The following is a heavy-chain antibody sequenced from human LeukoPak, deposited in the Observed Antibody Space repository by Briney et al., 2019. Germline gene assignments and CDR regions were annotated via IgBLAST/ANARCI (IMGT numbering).Heavy chain of an antibody. J-gene: IGHJ3*02. V-gene: IGHV3-30*02. D-gene: IGHD1-26*01. CDR2: IRYDGSNK. Sequence: GGSLRLSCAASGFTLNNYGMHWVRQAPGKGLEWVAFIRYDGSNKYYADSVKGRFTISRDNSKNTLYLQMNSLRAEDTAVYYCATNIVGATKLDAFDIWGQGTMVTVSS. CDR3: ATNIVGATKLDAFDI. CDR1: GFTLNNYG.